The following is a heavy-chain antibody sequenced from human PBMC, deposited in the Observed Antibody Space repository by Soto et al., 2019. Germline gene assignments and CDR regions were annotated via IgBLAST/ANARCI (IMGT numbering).Heavy chain of an antibody. CDR2: IYWDDDK. CDR1: GFSLSTSGVG. V-gene: IGHV2-5*02. J-gene: IGHJ3*02. CDR3: AHLYYYDSSGYYHDAFDI. D-gene: IGHD3-22*01. Sequence: ESGPTLVNPTQTLTLTCTFSGFSLSTSGVGVGWIRQPPGKALEWLALIYWDDDKRYSPSLKSRLTITKDTSKNQVVLTMTNMDPVDTATYYCAHLYYYDSSGYYHDAFDIWGQGTMVTVSS.